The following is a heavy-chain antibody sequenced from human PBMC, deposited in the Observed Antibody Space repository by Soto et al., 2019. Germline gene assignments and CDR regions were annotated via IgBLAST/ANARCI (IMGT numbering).Heavy chain of an antibody. Sequence: PSETLSLTCTVSGGSISSYYWSWIRQPPGKGLEWIGYIYYSGSTYYNPSLKSRVTISVDTSKNQFSLKLSSVTAADTAVYYCARADYDFWSGSNWFDPWGQGTLVTVSS. CDR3: ARADYDFWSGSNWFDP. V-gene: IGHV4-59*08. J-gene: IGHJ5*02. CDR1: GGSISSYY. D-gene: IGHD3-3*01. CDR2: IYYSGST.